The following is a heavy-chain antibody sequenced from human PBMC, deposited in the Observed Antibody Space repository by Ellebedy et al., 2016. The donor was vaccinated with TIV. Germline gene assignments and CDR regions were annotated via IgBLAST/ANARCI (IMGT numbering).Heavy chain of an antibody. CDR1: GFTFSSSW. D-gene: IGHD4-17*01. CDR2: IKQDGSEK. J-gene: IGHJ3*02. Sequence: PGGSLRLSCAASGFTFSSSWMTWVRQTPGKGLEWVANIKQDGSEKYYVDSVKGRFTITRDNAENSLYLQMNNLRPEDTAVYYCARPTVTTGVDGFEIWGRGTMVTASS. CDR3: ARPTVTTGVDGFEI. V-gene: IGHV3-7*04.